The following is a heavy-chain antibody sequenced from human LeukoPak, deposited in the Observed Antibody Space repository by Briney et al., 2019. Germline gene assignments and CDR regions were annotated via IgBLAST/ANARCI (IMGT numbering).Heavy chain of an antibody. D-gene: IGHD2-21*01. CDR3: IPMWAFDI. J-gene: IGHJ3*02. V-gene: IGHV3-15*01. CDR1: GFTFKNAW. Sequence: GGSLRLSCAASGFTFKNAWMSWVRQAPGKGLERVGHIKSRNDGWTTDYAAPVKARCTISRDESKNTLYLQMNSLKTEDTAVYYCIPMWAFDIWGQGTMVTVS. CDR2: IKSRNDGWTT.